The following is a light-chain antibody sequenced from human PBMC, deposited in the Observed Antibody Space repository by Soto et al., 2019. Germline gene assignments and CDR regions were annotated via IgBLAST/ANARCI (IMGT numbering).Light chain of an antibody. J-gene: IGKJ2*01. CDR2: AAS. CDR3: QQQGT. V-gene: IGKV3-20*01. CDR1: RSLSSSY. Sequence: EIGLTQSPGTLSLSQGEIATLSCRASRSLSSSYVVWYQQKPGQAPRLLIYAASRRATGIPDTFSGSGSATEYTLTISRLEPEDFAVYYCQQQGTFGQGTKLEIK.